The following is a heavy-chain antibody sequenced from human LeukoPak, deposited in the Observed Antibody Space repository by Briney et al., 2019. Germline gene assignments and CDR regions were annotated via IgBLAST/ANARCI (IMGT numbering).Heavy chain of an antibody. CDR1: GYLFISYG. D-gene: IGHD3-10*01. V-gene: IGHV1-18*01. CDR2: ISAYNGQT. J-gene: IGHJ3*01. Sequence: ASVKVSCRASGYLFISYGINWVRQAPGQGLEWMGWISAYNGQTNYAQEFQGRVTMTTDTSTTTAYMELTGLRFNDTAVYYCAKDLYSSLSGSEVFDVWGQGTRVTVSS. CDR3: AKDLYSSLSGSEVFDV.